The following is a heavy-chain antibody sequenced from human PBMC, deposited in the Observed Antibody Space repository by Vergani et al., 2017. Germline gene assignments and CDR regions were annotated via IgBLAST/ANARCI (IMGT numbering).Heavy chain of an antibody. CDR1: GFTFQAFA. CDR3: VKDNDYDADGPFDL. J-gene: IGHJ2*01. CDR2: IDRNYGVK. Sequence: VEAGGGLVQPGGSLRLSCTASGFTFQAFAFHWVRHVSGRGLEWVSGIDRNYGVKNGNSFEGRFSISRDNAKKAVFLQMNNLRHEDTALYFCVKDNDYDADGPFDLCGRGTLVTVSS. D-gene: IGHD3-16*01. V-gene: IGHV3-9*01.